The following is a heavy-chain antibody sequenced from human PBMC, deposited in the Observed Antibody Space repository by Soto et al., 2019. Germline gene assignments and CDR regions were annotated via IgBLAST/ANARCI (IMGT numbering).Heavy chain of an antibody. Sequence: SVKVSCKASGGTFSSYAISWVRQAPGQGLEWMGGIIPIFGTANYAQKFQGRVTITADESTSTAYMELSSLRSENTAVYYCARRAYYYDSSGYSLGAFDIWGQGTMVTVSS. CDR1: GGTFSSYA. V-gene: IGHV1-69*13. CDR2: IIPIFGTA. CDR3: ARRAYYYDSSGYSLGAFDI. J-gene: IGHJ3*02. D-gene: IGHD3-22*01.